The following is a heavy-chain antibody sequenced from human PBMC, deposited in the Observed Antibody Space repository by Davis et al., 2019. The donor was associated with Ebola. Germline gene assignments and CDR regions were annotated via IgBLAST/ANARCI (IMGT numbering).Heavy chain of an antibody. J-gene: IGHJ5*02. Sequence: GSLRLSCAASEFTFSSYAMSWVRQAPGKGLEWVANIKQDGSEKYYVDSVKGRFTISRDNAKNSLYLQMNSLRAEDTAVYYCARESAHGFDPWGQGTLVTVSS. CDR3: ARESAHGFDP. CDR1: EFTFSSYA. CDR2: IKQDGSEK. V-gene: IGHV3-7*03.